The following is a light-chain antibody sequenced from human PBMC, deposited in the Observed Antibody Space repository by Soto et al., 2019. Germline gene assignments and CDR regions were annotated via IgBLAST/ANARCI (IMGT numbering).Light chain of an antibody. V-gene: IGLV2-14*01. CDR3: SSYTSSSTLV. J-gene: IGLJ1*01. CDR1: SSDVGGYNY. CDR2: DVS. Sequence: QCVLTQPASVSGSPGQSITISCTGTSSDVGGYNYVSWYQQHPGKAPKLMIYDVSNRPSGVSNRFSGSKSGNTASLTISGLQAEDEADYYCSSYTSSSTLVFGTGTXVTVL.